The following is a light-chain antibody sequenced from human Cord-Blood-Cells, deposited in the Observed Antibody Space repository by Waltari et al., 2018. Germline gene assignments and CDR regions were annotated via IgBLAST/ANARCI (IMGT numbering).Light chain of an antibody. CDR2: VVS. V-gene: IGLV2-14*01. Sequence: QSALTQPASVSGSPGQSITISCTGTSSDVGGYNYVSWYQQNPGKPPKLMIYVVSKRPSGVSNRFSGSKSGNTASLTISGLQAEDEADYYCSSYTSSSTVVFGGGTKLTVL. CDR1: SSDVGGYNY. J-gene: IGLJ2*01. CDR3: SSYTSSSTVV.